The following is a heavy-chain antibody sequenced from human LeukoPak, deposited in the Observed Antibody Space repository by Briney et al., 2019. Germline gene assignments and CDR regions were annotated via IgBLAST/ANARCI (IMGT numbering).Heavy chain of an antibody. CDR2: ISYDGSNK. CDR3: ARARYDSSGYPDY. Sequence: GGSLRLSCAASGFTVSNNYMTWVRQAPGKGLEWVAVISYDGSNKYYADSVKGRFTISRDNSKNTLYLQMNSLRAEDTAVYYCARARYDSSGYPDYWGQGTLVTVSS. D-gene: IGHD3-22*01. V-gene: IGHV3-30-3*01. CDR1: GFTVSNNY. J-gene: IGHJ4*02.